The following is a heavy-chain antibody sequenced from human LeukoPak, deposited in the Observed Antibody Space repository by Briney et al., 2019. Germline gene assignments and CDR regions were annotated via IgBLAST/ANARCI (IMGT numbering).Heavy chain of an antibody. D-gene: IGHD3-22*01. J-gene: IGHJ3*02. CDR3: AISHYDSSGYYPPAFDI. V-gene: IGHV4-59*06. CDR2: IYYSGST. Sequence: PSETLSLTCAVCGGSFSGYYWIWIRQPPAKGLEWIGYIYYSGSTYYNPSLKSRVTISVDTSKNQFSLKLSSVTAADTAVYYCAISHYDSSGYYPPAFDIWGQGTMVTVSS. CDR1: GGSFSGYY.